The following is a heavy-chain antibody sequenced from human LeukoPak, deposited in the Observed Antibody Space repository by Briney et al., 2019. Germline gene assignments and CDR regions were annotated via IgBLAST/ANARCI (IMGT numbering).Heavy chain of an antibody. CDR1: GGSISSYY. V-gene: IGHV4-59*12. D-gene: IGHD5-18*01. CDR3: AKDREVTIMSHGYFDY. J-gene: IGHJ4*02. Sequence: PSETLSLTCTVSGGSISSYYWSWIRQPPGKGLEWIGEIYHSGSTNYNPSLKSRVTISVDKSKNQFSLKLSSVTAADTALYYCAKDREVTIMSHGYFDYWGQGTLVTVSS. CDR2: IYHSGST.